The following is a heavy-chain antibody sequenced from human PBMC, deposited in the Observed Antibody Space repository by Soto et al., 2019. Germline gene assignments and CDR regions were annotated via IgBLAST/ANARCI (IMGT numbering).Heavy chain of an antibody. CDR1: GFTFSSYA. V-gene: IGHV3-30-3*01. J-gene: IGHJ6*02. D-gene: IGHD3-22*01. CDR2: ISYDGSNK. CDR3: ARDHDLHYDSSGYSFALYGMDV. Sequence: QVQLVESGGGVVQPGRSLRLSCAASGFTFSSYAMHWVRQAPGKGLEWVAVISYDGSNKYYADSVKGRFTISRDNSKNTLYLQMNSLRAEDTAVYYCARDHDLHYDSSGYSFALYGMDVWGQGTTVTVSS.